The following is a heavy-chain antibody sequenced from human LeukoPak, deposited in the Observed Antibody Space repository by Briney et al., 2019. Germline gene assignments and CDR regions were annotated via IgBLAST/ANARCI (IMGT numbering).Heavy chain of an antibody. V-gene: IGHV3-7*01. CDR2: IKEDGSEK. D-gene: IGHD3-10*01. Sequence: GGSLRLSCVTSGFSFSTFWMSWVRQAPGKGLEWVANIKEDGSEKYYVDSVKGRFTISRDNAKNSLYLQMNSLRAEDTAMYYCARDGWFGDYNWFDPWGQGTLVTVSS. J-gene: IGHJ5*02. CDR3: ARDGWFGDYNWFDP. CDR1: GFSFSTFW.